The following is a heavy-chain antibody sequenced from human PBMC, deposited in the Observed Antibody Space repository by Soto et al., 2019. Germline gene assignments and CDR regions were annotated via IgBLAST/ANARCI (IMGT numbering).Heavy chain of an antibody. CDR2: IYYSGST. CDR1: GGSISSYY. D-gene: IGHD4-17*01. V-gene: IGHV4-59*08. Sequence: PSETLSLTCTVSGGSISSYYWSWIRQPPGKGLEWIGYIYYSGSTNYNPSLKSRVTISVDTSKNQFSLKLSSVTAADTAVYYCAGLDYGDFVFDYWGQGTLVTVSS. CDR3: AGLDYGDFVFDY. J-gene: IGHJ4*02.